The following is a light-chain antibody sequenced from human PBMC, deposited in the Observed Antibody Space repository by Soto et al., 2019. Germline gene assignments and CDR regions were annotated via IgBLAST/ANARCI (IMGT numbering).Light chain of an antibody. CDR3: QQYNSYSIT. J-gene: IGKJ5*01. Sequence: DIQMTQSPSTLSASVGGTVTITCRASQSISSWLAWYQQKPGKAPKIMIYDASSLESGVPSRFSGSGSGTELTLTISSLQPDDVATYYCQQYNSYSITFGQGTRLEI. CDR1: QSISSW. V-gene: IGKV1-5*01. CDR2: DAS.